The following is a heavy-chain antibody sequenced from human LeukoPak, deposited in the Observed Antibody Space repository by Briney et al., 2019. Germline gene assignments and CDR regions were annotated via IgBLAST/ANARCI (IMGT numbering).Heavy chain of an antibody. CDR3: ARGTRRYSSSYYYYYGMDV. CDR1: GGSISSYY. V-gene: IGHV4-4*07. D-gene: IGHD6-13*01. CDR2: IYTSGST. Sequence: PSETLSLTCTVSGGSISSYYWSWIRQPAGKGLEWIGRIYTSGSTNYNPSLKSRVTMSVDTSKNQFSLKLSSVTAADTAVYYCARGTRRYSSSYYYYYGMDVWGQGTTVTVSS. J-gene: IGHJ6*02.